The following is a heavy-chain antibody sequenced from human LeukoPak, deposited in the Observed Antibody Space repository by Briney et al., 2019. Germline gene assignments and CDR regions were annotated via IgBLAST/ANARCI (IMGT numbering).Heavy chain of an antibody. J-gene: IGHJ4*02. CDR2: ISWNSGSI. Sequence: TGGSLRLSCAASGFTFDDYAMHWVRQAPGKGLEWVSGISWNSGSIGYADSVKGRFTISRDNAKNSLYLQMNSLRAEDTALYYCAKAPVGGGQWLVDYFHYWGQGTLVTVSS. D-gene: IGHD6-19*01. CDR3: AKAPVGGGQWLVDYFHY. V-gene: IGHV3-9*01. CDR1: GFTFDDYA.